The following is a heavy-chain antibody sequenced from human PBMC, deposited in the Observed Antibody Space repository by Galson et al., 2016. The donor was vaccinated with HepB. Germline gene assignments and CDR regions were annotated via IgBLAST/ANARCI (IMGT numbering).Heavy chain of an antibody. J-gene: IGHJ4*02. CDR3: TRGPPGANGGNSNS. V-gene: IGHV3-7*03. CDR2: INQDGSET. CDR1: GFTFSNYW. D-gene: IGHD4-23*01. Sequence: SLRLSCAASGFTFSNYWMNWVRQTPGEGLEWVANINQDGSETHYVDSVKGRFTISRDNAKDSLYLQMNSLRAEETAVYYCTRGPPGANGGNSNSWGQGTLVTVSS.